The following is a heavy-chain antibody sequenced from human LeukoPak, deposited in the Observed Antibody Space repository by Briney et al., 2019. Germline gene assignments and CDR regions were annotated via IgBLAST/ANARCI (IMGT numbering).Heavy chain of an antibody. CDR3: GRFAVIVGGGLDI. V-gene: IGHV4-34*01. D-gene: IGHD1-26*01. J-gene: IGHJ3*02. CDR1: GGSFSDYY. CDR2: INHSGNS. Sequence: PSETLSLTCAVYGGSFSDYYFTWIRQPPGKGLEWIGDINHSGNSSYNKSLKSLVTISVDTSKNQISLELNSVPAADTAVYYCGRFAVIVGGGLDIWGQGTVVTVSS.